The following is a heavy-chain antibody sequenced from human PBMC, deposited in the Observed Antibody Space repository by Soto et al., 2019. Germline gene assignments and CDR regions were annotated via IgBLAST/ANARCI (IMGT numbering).Heavy chain of an antibody. V-gene: IGHV4-39*01. CDR1: GGSISSSSYY. CDR3: ARPGGLDY. CDR2: IYYSGST. D-gene: IGHD3-10*01. J-gene: IGHJ4*02. Sequence: SETLSLTCTVSGGSISSSSYYWGWIRQPPGKGREWIGSIYYSGSTYYNPSLKSRVTISVDTSKNQFSLKLSSVTAADTAVYYCARPGGLDYWGQGTLVTVSS.